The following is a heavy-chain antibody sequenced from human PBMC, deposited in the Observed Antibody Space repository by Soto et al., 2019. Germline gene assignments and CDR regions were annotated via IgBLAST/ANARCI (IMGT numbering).Heavy chain of an antibody. CDR2: ITASGRTP. CDR3: AIVYFGESDGFEI. J-gene: IGHJ3*02. Sequence: VNLLESGGGLVQPGGSLRLSCAASGLTFSNFAMSWVRQAPGRGLEWVSEITASGRTPSYADSVKGRFTISKDESKNTLYLQMNSRRADATALSYCAIVYFGESDGFEIWGQGTMVTVSS. CDR1: GLTFSNFA. D-gene: IGHD3-16*01. V-gene: IGHV3-23*01.